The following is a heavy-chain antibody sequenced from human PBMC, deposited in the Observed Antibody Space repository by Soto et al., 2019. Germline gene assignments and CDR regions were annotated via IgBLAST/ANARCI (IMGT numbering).Heavy chain of an antibody. J-gene: IGHJ5*02. CDR3: AKEDYYDSSGYYANWFDP. V-gene: IGHV3-30*18. CDR2: ISYDGSNK. Sequence: LRLSCAAYGFTFSSYGMHWVRQAPGKGLEWVAVISYDGSNKYYADSVKGRFTISRDNSKNTLCLQMNSLRAEDTAVYYCAKEDYYDSSGYYANWFDPWGQGTLVTVSS. D-gene: IGHD3-22*01. CDR1: GFTFSSYG.